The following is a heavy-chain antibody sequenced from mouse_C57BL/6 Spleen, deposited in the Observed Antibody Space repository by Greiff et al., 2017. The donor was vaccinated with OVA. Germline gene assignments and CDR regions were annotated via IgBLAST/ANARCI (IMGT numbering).Heavy chain of an antibody. CDR1: GYTFTEYT. Sequence: VKLQESGAELVKPGASVKLSCKASGYTFTEYTIHWVKQRSGQGLEWIGWFYPGSGSIKYNEKFKDKATLTADKSSSTVYMELSRLTSEDSAVYFCARHEDPHGSSSTSWFAYWGQGTLVTVSA. CDR3: ARHEDPHGSSSTSWFAY. CDR2: FYPGSGSI. D-gene: IGHD1-1*01. V-gene: IGHV1-62-2*01. J-gene: IGHJ3*01.